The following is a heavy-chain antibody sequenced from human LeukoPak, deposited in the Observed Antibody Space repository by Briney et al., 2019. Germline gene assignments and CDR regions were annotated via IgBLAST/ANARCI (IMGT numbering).Heavy chain of an antibody. D-gene: IGHD1-26*01. Sequence: SETLSLTCAVYGGSFSGYYWSWIRQPPGKGLEWIGEINRSGSTNYNPSLKSRVTISVDTSKNQFSLKLSSVTAADTAVYYCARLGFGGRAAAYNYWGQGTLVTVSS. J-gene: IGHJ4*02. V-gene: IGHV4-34*01. CDR1: GGSFSGYY. CDR3: ARLGFGGRAAAYNY. CDR2: INRSGST.